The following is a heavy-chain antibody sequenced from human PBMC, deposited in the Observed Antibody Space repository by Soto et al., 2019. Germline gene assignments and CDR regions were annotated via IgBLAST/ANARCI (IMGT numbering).Heavy chain of an antibody. CDR2: ISYGGGTT. D-gene: IGHD3-22*01. V-gene: IGHV3-23*01. J-gene: IGHJ4*02. Sequence: GGSLRLACAASEFTFGNYAISWVSQAQGKGLEWVSAISYGGGTTYYADSVKGRFTISRDNSKNTLYLQMNSLRAEDTAVYYCAKNPGYYYDSTGYHFDYWGQGTLVTVSS. CDR3: AKNPGYYYDSTGYHFDY. CDR1: EFTFGNYA.